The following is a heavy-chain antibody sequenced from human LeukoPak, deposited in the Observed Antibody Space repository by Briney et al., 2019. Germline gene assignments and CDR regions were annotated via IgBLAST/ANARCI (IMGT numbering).Heavy chain of an antibody. V-gene: IGHV3-23*01. Sequence: GGSPRLSCAASGFTFSSYAMSWVRQAPGKGLEWVSAISGSGGSTYYADSVKGRFTISRDNSKNTLYLQMNSLRAEDTAVYYCAKDSVRTYYYGSGRYYSYWGQGTLVTVSS. CDR3: AKDSVRTYYYGSGRYYSY. D-gene: IGHD3-10*01. J-gene: IGHJ4*02. CDR2: ISGSGGST. CDR1: GFTFSSYA.